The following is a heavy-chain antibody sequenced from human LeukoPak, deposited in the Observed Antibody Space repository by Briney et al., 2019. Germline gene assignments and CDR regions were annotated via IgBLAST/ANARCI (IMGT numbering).Heavy chain of an antibody. V-gene: IGHV1-69*01. J-gene: IGHJ6*03. CDR1: GGTFISYA. CDR3: ARSPPGLIYMDV. D-gene: IGHD2-8*01. CDR2: FIPIFGTA. Sequence: GASVKVSRKASGGTFISYAISWVRQAPGQGFEWMGGFIPIFGTANYAQNFQGRVMITADESTSTAYMELSSLRSGDTAVYYCARSPPGLIYMDVWGKGTTVSVSS.